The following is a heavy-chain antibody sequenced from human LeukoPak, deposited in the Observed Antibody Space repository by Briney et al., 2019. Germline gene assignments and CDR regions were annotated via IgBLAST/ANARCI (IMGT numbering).Heavy chain of an antibody. D-gene: IGHD3-22*01. Sequence: SETLSLTCTVSGGSISSSSYYWGWIRQPPGKGLEWIGSIYYSGSTYYNPSLKSRVTISVDTSKNQFSLKLSSVTAADTAVYYCARQPYYYDSSGSDYWGQGTLVTVSS. CDR1: GGSISSSSYY. J-gene: IGHJ4*02. CDR2: IYYSGST. V-gene: IGHV4-39*01. CDR3: ARQPYYYDSSGSDY.